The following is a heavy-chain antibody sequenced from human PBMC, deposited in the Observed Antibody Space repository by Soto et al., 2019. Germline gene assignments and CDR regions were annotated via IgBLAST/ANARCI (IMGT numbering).Heavy chain of an antibody. Sequence: GGPRRLSCATSEFPFSSYGMHRVRQAPGKGLEWVAVIWYDGSNKYYADSVKGRFTISRDNSKNTLYLQMNSLRAEDTAVYYCARELIGGMDVWGQGTTVTVSS. J-gene: IGHJ6*02. CDR2: IWYDGSNK. V-gene: IGHV3-33*01. CDR1: EFPFSSYG. CDR3: ARELIGGMDV.